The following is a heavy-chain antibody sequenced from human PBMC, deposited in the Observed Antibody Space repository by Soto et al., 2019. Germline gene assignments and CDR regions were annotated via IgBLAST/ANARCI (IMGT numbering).Heavy chain of an antibody. CDR1: GFTFSSYA. CDR2: ISGSGGST. Sequence: LRLSCAASGFTFSSYAMSWVRQAPGKGLEWVSAISGSGGSTYYADSVKGRFTISRDNSKNTLYLQMNSLRAEDTAVYYCAKRGGWYEVCWFDPWGQGTLVTVSS. D-gene: IGHD6-19*01. V-gene: IGHV3-23*01. CDR3: AKRGGWYEVCWFDP. J-gene: IGHJ5*02.